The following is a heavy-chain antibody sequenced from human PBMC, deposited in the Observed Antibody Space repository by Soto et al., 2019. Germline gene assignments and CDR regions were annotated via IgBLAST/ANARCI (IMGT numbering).Heavy chain of an antibody. CDR2: LSFSGDRT. CDR3: AHRIYSSVSGC. Sequence: GGSLRLSCAASALISSDYDISWVRQAPGKGLEWVSALSFSGDRTVYADSVKGRFTISRDSSKNVLYLQMNSLRVEDTAIYYCAHRIYSSVSGCWGQGTLVTVSS. V-gene: IGHV3-23*01. CDR1: ALISSDYD. D-gene: IGHD3-22*01. J-gene: IGHJ4*02.